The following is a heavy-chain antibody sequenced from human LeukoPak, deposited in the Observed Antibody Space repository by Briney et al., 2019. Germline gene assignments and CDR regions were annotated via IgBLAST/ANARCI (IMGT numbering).Heavy chain of an antibody. J-gene: IGHJ4*02. CDR3: AKQPMAQGVPSPNFDY. CDR1: GFSFSIYA. V-gene: IGHV3-23*01. CDR2: ISGRGGSTYYGSGSST. D-gene: IGHD3-10*01. Sequence: AGGSLRLSCAASGFSFSIYAMSWVRQAPGKGLEWVSVISGRGGSTYYGSGSSTYYADSVKGRFTLSRDNTKNTLYLQMNSLRVEDTAVYYCAKQPMAQGVPSPNFDYWSQGTLVTVSS.